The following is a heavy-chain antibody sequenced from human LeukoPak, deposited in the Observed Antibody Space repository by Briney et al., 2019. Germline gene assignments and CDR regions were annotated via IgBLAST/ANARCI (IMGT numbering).Heavy chain of an antibody. J-gene: IGHJ5*02. Sequence: SETLSLTCTVSGGSFSSYYWSWLRQPAGKGLEWIGRIYTSGSTNYNPSLKSRVTMSVDTSKTQFSLKLSSVTAADTAVYYCARGGYSYGSRWFDPWGQGTLVTVSS. V-gene: IGHV4-4*07. D-gene: IGHD5-18*01. CDR2: IYTSGST. CDR1: GGSFSSYY. CDR3: ARGGYSYGSRWFDP.